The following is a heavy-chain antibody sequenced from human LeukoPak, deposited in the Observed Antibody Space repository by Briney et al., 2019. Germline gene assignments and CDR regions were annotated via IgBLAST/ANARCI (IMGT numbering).Heavy chain of an antibody. CDR3: ARGHYSGSYQPFDY. CDR2: IYYSGST. D-gene: IGHD1-26*01. J-gene: IGHJ4*02. V-gene: IGHV4-61*01. Sequence: SETLSLTCTVSGGSVSSGSYYWSWIRQPPGKGLEWIGYIYYSGSTNYNPSLKSRVTISVDTSKNQFSLKPSSVTAADTAVYYCARGHYSGSYQPFDYWGQGTLVTVSS. CDR1: GGSVSSGSYY.